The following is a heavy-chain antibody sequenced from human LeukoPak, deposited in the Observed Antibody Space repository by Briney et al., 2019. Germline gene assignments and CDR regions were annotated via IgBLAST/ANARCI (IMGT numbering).Heavy chain of an antibody. Sequence: PGGSLRLSCAASGFTFSSYSMNWVRQAPGKGLEWVSSIVKGRFTISRDNARKSLYLQMNSLRAEDTAVYYCARDLLYYDSSGGDYWGQGTLVTVSS. CDR3: ARDLLYYDSSGGDY. D-gene: IGHD3-22*01. CDR1: GFTFSSYS. J-gene: IGHJ4*02. CDR2: I. V-gene: IGHV3-21*01.